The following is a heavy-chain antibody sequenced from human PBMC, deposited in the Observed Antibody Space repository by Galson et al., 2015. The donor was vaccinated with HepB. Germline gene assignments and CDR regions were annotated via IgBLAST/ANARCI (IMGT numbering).Heavy chain of an antibody. J-gene: IGHJ6*02. V-gene: IGHV3-21*01. CDR2: ISRGGGHDI. CDR1: GFTFSGYT. Sequence: SLRLSCAGSGFTFSGYTMNWVRQAPGKGLQWVASISRGGGHDIFYRESVKGRFTISRDNAKNSLYLQMNSLRVEDTGVYYCASESPDLWGQGTTVTVSS. CDR3: ASESPDL.